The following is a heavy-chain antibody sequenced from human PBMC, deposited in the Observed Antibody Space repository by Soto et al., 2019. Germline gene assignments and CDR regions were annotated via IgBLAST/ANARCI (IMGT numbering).Heavy chain of an antibody. CDR3: ARVCCYGRLEY. D-gene: IGHD3-3*01. CDR1: GGSVRNVGSF. J-gene: IGHJ4*02. V-gene: IGHV4-61*08. Sequence: QVQLQASGPGLVKPSETMSLTCDVSGGSVRNVGSFWAWIRRPPERGLEFLGQVSYSGNSLYNSSLASRVAILLDPSTNQFSLRLSAVTTADTAVYYCARVCCYGRLEYWGQGTPVIVSS. CDR2: VSYSGNS.